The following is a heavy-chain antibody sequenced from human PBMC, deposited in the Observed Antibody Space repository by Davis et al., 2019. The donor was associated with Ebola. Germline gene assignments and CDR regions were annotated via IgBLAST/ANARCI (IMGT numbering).Heavy chain of an antibody. CDR1: GFTFSSYG. D-gene: IGHD2-21*01. Sequence: PGGSLRLSCAASGFTFSSYGMHWVRQAPGKGLEWVAFIRYDGSNKYYADSVKGRFTISRDNSKNTLYLQMNSLRVDDTGIYYCAKYCGGACYSGVLWGQGALVTVSS. V-gene: IGHV3-30*02. CDR2: IRYDGSNK. J-gene: IGHJ4*02. CDR3: AKYCGGACYSGVL.